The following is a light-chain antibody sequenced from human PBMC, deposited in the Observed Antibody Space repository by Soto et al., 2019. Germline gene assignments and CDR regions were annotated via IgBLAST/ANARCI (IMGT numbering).Light chain of an antibody. J-gene: IGKJ2*01. Sequence: DSQMTQSPSILSGSVRDGVSVTCRASQSVSDWLASYQQKPGKATKLPIFEASTLARGVTSRFSGSGSGRQFPLTLTRLQHDDFAIYYCEHYHSHQGSFRQGTKVDIK. CDR3: EHYHSHQGS. CDR1: QSVSDW. V-gene: IGKV1-5*01. CDR2: EAS.